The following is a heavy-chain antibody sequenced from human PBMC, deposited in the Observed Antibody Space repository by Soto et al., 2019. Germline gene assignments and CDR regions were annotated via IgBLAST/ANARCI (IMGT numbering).Heavy chain of an antibody. CDR3: ARGVYGESDY. CDR2: ISSSSSTI. V-gene: IGHV3-48*02. CDR1: GFTFSSYS. Sequence: EVQLVESGGGLVQPGGSLRLSCAASGFTFSSYSMNWVRQAPGKGLEWVSYISSSSSTIYYADSVKGRFTISRDDAKNSLYLQMTSLRDEDTAVYYCARGVYGESDYWGQGTLVTVSS. D-gene: IGHD3-10*01. J-gene: IGHJ4*02.